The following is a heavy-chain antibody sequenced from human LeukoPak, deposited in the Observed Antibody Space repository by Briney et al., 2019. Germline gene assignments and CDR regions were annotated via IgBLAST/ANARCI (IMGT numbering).Heavy chain of an antibody. J-gene: IGHJ4*02. V-gene: IGHV3-33*06. Sequence: PGGSLRLSCVASGFTFSSYGMHWVRQAPGKGLEWVALIWYDGSDKYYADSVRGRFTISRDNSKNTLYLQMNSLGAEDTAVYYCAKELPNGSYFGLYFDSWGQGTLVTVSS. CDR2: IWYDGSDK. CDR3: AKELPNGSYFGLYFDS. D-gene: IGHD1-26*01. CDR1: GFTFSSYG.